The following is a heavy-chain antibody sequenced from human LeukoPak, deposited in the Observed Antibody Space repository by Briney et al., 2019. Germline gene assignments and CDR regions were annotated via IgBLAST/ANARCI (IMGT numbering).Heavy chain of an antibody. D-gene: IGHD2-2*01. Sequence: SETLSLTCAVYVESFSGYYWSCLRQPPGKRLEWLGEINHSGSTNYNPSLKSRVTISVDTSKNQFSLKLSSVTAADTAVYYCARGRVPCSSTSCYHAWFDPWGQGTLVTVSS. CDR3: ARGRVPCSSTSCYHAWFDP. CDR1: VESFSGYY. V-gene: IGHV4-34*01. J-gene: IGHJ5*02. CDR2: INHSGST.